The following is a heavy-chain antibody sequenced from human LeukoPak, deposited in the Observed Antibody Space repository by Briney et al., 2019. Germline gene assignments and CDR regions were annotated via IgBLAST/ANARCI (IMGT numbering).Heavy chain of an antibody. CDR3: ARTPEGDFWSGYYQFDY. CDR2: INWNGGST. CDR1: GFTFDDYG. J-gene: IGHJ4*02. D-gene: IGHD3-3*01. Sequence: GGSLRLSCAASGFTFDDYGLSWVRQAPGKGLEWVSGINWNGGSTGYADSVKGRFTISRDNAKNTLYLQMNSLRAEDTAVYYCARTPEGDFWSGYYQFDYWGQGTLVTVSS. V-gene: IGHV3-20*04.